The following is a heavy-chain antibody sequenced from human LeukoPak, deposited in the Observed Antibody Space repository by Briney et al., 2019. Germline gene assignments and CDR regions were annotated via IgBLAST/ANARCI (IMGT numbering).Heavy chain of an antibody. D-gene: IGHD6-19*01. J-gene: IGHJ6*03. CDR3: ARGLGYRVAASHYYYMDV. CDR2: ISISCSYI. V-gene: IGHV3-21*01. CDR1: GVTFSSYS. Sequence: GGALRHSCADSGVTFSSYSMNWVGRAPGRGLEWVLCISISCSYIYYADSVKGRFTISRDNAKTSRNLQMNSLTAEGSAVYYCARGLGYRVAASHYYYMDVWGKGTTVTVSS.